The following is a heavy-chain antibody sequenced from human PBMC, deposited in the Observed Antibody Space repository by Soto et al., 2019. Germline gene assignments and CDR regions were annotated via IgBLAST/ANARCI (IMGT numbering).Heavy chain of an antibody. D-gene: IGHD6-6*01. CDR3: AKDCGLIAARPFLSPEVGCYYGMDV. Sequence: GGSLRLSCAASGFTFSSYGMHWVRQAPGKGLEWVAVISYDGSNKYYADSVKGRFTISRDNSKNTLYLQMNSLRAEDTAVYYCAKDCGLIAARPFLSPEVGCYYGMDVWGQGTTVTVSS. V-gene: IGHV3-30*18. CDR1: GFTFSSYG. CDR2: ISYDGSNK. J-gene: IGHJ6*02.